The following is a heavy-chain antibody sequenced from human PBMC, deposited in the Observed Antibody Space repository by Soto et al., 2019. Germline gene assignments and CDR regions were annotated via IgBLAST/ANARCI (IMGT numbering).Heavy chain of an antibody. CDR3: ASHYDMWSGYLSPVDY. Sequence: QVQLVESGGDLVKPGGSLRLSCAASGYTFSDYYMSWIRQAPGKGLEWVSYIDTSGTKIYYADSVKGRVTITRDNAKNSLYLEMNCLRDEDTAVYYCASHYDMWSGYLSPVDYWGQGPLVTVSS. CDR2: IDTSGTKI. J-gene: IGHJ4*02. V-gene: IGHV3-11*01. CDR1: GYTFSDYY. D-gene: IGHD3-3*01.